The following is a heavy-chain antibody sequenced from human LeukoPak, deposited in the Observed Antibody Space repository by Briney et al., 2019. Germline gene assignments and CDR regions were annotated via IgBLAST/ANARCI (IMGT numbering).Heavy chain of an antibody. J-gene: IGHJ4*02. CDR1: GGSISSGGYY. Sequence: SETLSLTCTVSGGSISSGGYYWSWIRQHPGKGLEWIGHIYYSGSTYYNPSLKSRVTISVDTFKNQFSLKLSSVTAADTAVYYCARQYFYGSGSYYPVGYWGQGTLVTVTS. V-gene: IGHV4-31*03. D-gene: IGHD3-10*01. CDR3: ARQYFYGSGSYYPVGY. CDR2: IYYSGST.